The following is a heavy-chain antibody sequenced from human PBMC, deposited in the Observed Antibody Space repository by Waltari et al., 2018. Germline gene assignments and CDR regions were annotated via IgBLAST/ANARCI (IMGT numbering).Heavy chain of an antibody. Sequence: QVQLQESGPGLVKPSQTLSLTCTVSGGSISSGSYYWSWIRQPAGKGLEWLGRIYTRGSTNYNPSLKSRVTISVDTSKNQFSLKLRSEDTAVYYCARAGGKVATITSYFDYWGQGTLVTVSS. V-gene: IGHV4-61*02. CDR1: GGSISSGSYY. CDR3: ARAGGKVATITSYFDY. J-gene: IGHJ4*02. CDR2: IYTRGST. D-gene: IGHD5-12*01.